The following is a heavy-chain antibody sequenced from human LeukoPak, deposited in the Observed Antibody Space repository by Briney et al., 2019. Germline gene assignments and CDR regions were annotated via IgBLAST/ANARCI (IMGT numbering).Heavy chain of an antibody. CDR3: ARQGGSGRSYDY. V-gene: IGHV4-39*01. D-gene: IGHD3-10*01. CDR2: SGSA. CDR1: GASISSSSYY. J-gene: IGHJ4*02. Sequence: SETLSLTCNVSGASISSSSYYWGWIRQPPGKGLEWIGTSGSAYYNPSLKNRVTISVDTSKNQFSPKLSSVTAADTAVYYCARQGGSGRSYDYWGQGTLVTVSS.